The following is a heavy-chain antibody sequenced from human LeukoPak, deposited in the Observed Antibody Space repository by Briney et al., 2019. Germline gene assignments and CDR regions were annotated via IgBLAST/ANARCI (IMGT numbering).Heavy chain of an antibody. Sequence: SETLSLTCTVSGGSISSSSYYWGWIRQPPGKGLEWIGSIYYSGSTNYNPSLKSRVTMSVDTSKNQFSLKLSSVTAADTAVYYCAGSSTWVKWFDPWGQGTLVTV. CDR1: GGSISSSSYY. V-gene: IGHV4-39*07. CDR3: AGSSTWVKWFDP. J-gene: IGHJ5*02. D-gene: IGHD2-2*01. CDR2: IYYSGST.